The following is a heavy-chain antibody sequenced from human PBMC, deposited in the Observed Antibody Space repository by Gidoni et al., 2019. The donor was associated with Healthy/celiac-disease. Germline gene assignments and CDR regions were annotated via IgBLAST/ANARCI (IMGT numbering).Heavy chain of an antibody. Sequence: QVQLQQWGAGLLKPSDTLSLTCAVYGGSFSGYYWSWIRQPPGKGLEWIGEINHSGSTNYNPSLKSRVTISVDTSKNQFSLKLSSVTAADTAVYYCARGKWFDPWGQGTLVTVSS. CDR2: INHSGST. J-gene: IGHJ5*02. CDR3: ARGKWFDP. V-gene: IGHV4-34*01. CDR1: GGSFSGYY.